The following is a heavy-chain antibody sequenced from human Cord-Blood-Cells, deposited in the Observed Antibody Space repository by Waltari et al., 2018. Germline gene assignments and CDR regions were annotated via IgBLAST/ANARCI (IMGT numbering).Heavy chain of an antibody. Sequence: QVQLVQSGAEVKKPGSSVKVSCTASGGTFSSYATSWVRQAPGQGLEWMGGIIPIFGTANYAQKFQGRVTITADESTSTAYMELSSLRSEDTAVYYCARDFGGSGSYYFDYWGQGTLVTVSS. CDR1: GGTFSSYA. CDR3: ARDFGGSGSYYFDY. CDR2: IIPIFGTA. V-gene: IGHV1-69*01. J-gene: IGHJ4*02. D-gene: IGHD3-10*01.